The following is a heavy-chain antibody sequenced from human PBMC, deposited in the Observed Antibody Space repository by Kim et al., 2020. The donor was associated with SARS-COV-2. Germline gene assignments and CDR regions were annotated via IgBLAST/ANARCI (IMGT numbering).Heavy chain of an antibody. CDR2: IYYSGST. CDR3: ARASLAAAGIDGFDP. D-gene: IGHD6-13*01. J-gene: IGHJ5*02. V-gene: IGHV4-59*01. Sequence: SETLSLTCTVSGGSISSYYWSWIRQPPGKGLEWIGYIYYSGSTNYNPSLKSRVTISVDTSKNQFSLKLSSVTAADTAVYYCARASLAAAGIDGFDPWGQGTLVTVSS. CDR1: GGSISSYY.